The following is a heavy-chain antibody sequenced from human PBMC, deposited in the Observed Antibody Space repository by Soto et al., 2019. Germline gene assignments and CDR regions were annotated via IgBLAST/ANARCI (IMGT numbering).Heavy chain of an antibody. V-gene: IGHV3-23*01. J-gene: IGHJ4*02. Sequence: PGGSLRLSCAGSGFTFGNSAMSWVRQAPGGGLEWISSISGSGVATFYAVSVEGRFTISRDNAKNTLHLQMTGLRAEDTAVYFCAKDALTHDYREPNYFDYWGQGTLVTISS. CDR3: AKDALTHDYREPNYFDY. D-gene: IGHD4-17*01. CDR2: ISGSGVAT. CDR1: GFTFGNSA.